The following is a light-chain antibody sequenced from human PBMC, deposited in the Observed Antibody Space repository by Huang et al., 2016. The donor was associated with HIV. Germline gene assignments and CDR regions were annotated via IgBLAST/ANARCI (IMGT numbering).Light chain of an antibody. Sequence: DIQMTQSPSTLSASVGDRVTITCRASQGISDWLAWYQQKPGKAPKLLIDKASNLEDGVPARFSGSGSGTEVTLTISSLQPDDFATYYCQQYDNFSTFAQGTKLEIQ. CDR2: KAS. V-gene: IGKV1-5*03. CDR3: QQYDNFST. J-gene: IGKJ2*01. CDR1: QGISDW.